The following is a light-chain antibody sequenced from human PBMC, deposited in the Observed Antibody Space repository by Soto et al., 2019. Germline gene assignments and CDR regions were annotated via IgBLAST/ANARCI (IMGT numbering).Light chain of an antibody. CDR1: QSISSW. J-gene: IGKJ1*01. V-gene: IGKV1-5*03. CDR2: KAS. Sequence: DIQMTPSPSTLSASVGDRVTITCRASQSISSWLAWYQQKPGTAPKLLIYKASSLQSGVPSRFSGSGSGTDFTLTISRLEPEDFAVYYCQQYGSSWTFGQGTKVDIK. CDR3: QQYGSSWT.